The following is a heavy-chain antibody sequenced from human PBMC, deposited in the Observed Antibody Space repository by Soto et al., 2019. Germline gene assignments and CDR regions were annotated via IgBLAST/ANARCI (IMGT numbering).Heavy chain of an antibody. D-gene: IGHD6-13*01. CDR2: ISAYNGNT. CDR3: ARDSKLAAAGTVNYYYGMDV. J-gene: IGHJ6*02. V-gene: IGHV1-18*04. CDR1: GYTFTSYG. Sequence: ASVKVSCKASGYTFTSYGISWVRQAPGQGXEWMGWISAYNGNTNYAQKLQGRVTMTTDTSTSTAYMELRSLRSDDTAVYYCARDSKLAAAGTVNYYYGMDVWGQGTTVTVSS.